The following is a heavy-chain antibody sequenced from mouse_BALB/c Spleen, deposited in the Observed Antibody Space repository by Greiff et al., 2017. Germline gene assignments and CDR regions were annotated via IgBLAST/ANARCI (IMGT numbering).Heavy chain of an antibody. CDR2: IYPYNGGT. Sequence: VQLKESGPELVKPGASVKISCKASGYTFTDYNMHWVKQSHGKSLEWIGYIYPYNGGTGYNQKFKSKATLTVDNSSSTAYMELRSLTSEDSAVYYCARLDYGTLYAMDYWGQGTSVTVSS. J-gene: IGHJ4*01. D-gene: IGHD1-1*01. CDR1: GYTFTDYN. CDR3: ARLDYGTLYAMDY. V-gene: IGHV1S29*02.